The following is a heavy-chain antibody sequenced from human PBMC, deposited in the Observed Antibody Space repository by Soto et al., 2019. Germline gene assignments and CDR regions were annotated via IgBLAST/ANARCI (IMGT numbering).Heavy chain of an antibody. J-gene: IGHJ5*02. CDR3: ARDGVYCSSTSCYKGWFDP. V-gene: IGHV1-46*01. CDR1: GYSLTTYY. D-gene: IGHD2-2*02. CDR2: INPSGGST. Sequence: ASVKVSCKASGYSLTTYYMHWVRQAPGQGLEWMGIINPSGGSTSYAQKFQGRVTMTRDTSTSTVYMELSSLRSEDTAVYYCARDGVYCSSTSCYKGWFDPWGQGTLVTVSS.